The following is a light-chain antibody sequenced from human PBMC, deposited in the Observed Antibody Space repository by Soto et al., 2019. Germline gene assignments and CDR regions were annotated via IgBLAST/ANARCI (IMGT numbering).Light chain of an antibody. CDR3: SSYTSSSTNV. V-gene: IGLV2-18*02. Sequence: QSVLTQPPSVSGSPGQSVTISCTGTSSDVGSYNRVSWYQQPPGTAPKLMIYEVSNRPSGVPDRFPGSKSGNTASLTISGLQAEDEADYYCSSYTSSSTNVLGTGTKITVL. J-gene: IGLJ1*01. CDR2: EVS. CDR1: SSDVGSYNR.